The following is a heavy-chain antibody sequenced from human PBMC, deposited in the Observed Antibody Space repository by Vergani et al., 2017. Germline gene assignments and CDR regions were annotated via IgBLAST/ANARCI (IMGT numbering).Heavy chain of an antibody. V-gene: IGHV3-9*01. Sequence: EVDLVESGGGLAQPGGSLRLSCEASGITFWKFGMHWVRQGPGKGLEWVSGISWHSGAVDYADSVRGRFTISRDNAKNSLFLEMNSLRFEDTAVYFCTKGSVYYHDSAGHGYDPYTGFDLWGQGTLVTVSS. CDR2: ISWHSGAV. CDR1: GITFWKFG. D-gene: IGHD5-12*01. CDR3: TKGSVYYHDSAGHGYDPYTGFDL. J-gene: IGHJ3*01.